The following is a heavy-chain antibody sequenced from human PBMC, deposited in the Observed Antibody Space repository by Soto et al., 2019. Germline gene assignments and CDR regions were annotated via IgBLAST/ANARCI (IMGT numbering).Heavy chain of an antibody. CDR1: GGSISSGTSY. CDR2: IYFTGAT. Sequence: PSETLSLTCNVSGGSISSGTSYWTWIRQHPGEGLGWIGHIYFTGATYSNPSLRSRLTMSVDTSKNQFSLKLTSVTAADTATYYCASIPRRGYSYGIDYWGQGTLVTVSS. CDR3: ASIPRRGYSYGIDY. J-gene: IGHJ4*02. D-gene: IGHD2-21*02. V-gene: IGHV4-31*03.